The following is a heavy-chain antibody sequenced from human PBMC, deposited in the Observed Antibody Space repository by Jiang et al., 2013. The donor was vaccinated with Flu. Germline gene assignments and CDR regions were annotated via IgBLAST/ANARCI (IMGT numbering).Heavy chain of an antibody. D-gene: IGHD2-15*01. CDR3: ARREGGSGQPPGFDY. Sequence: GAEVKKPGESLKISCKGSGYVFTSFYIAWVRQLPGKGLEWMGIIYPGDSDTIYSPSFQGQVTISVDKSINTAYLQWSSLKASDTAMYYCARREGGSGQPPGFDYWGQGTLVTVSS. V-gene: IGHV5-51*01. J-gene: IGHJ4*02. CDR2: IYPGDSDT. CDR1: GYVFTSFY.